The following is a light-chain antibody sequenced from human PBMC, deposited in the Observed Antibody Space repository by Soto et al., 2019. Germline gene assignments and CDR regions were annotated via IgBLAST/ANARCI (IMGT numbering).Light chain of an antibody. Sequence: EIVLTQSPGTLSLSPGERGTLSCRASQSVSSNNLAWYQQKPGQAPRLLIYGASSRVPGIPDRFSGSGSGTDFTLTISRLEPEDFAVYFCQQYDRSPYTFGQGTKLGIK. J-gene: IGKJ2*01. V-gene: IGKV3-20*01. CDR3: QQYDRSPYT. CDR2: GAS. CDR1: QSVSSNN.